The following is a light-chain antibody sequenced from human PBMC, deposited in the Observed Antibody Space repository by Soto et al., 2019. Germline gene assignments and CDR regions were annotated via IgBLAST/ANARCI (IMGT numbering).Light chain of an antibody. V-gene: IGKV1-39*01. CDR3: QQSDSTPWT. CDR2: DAS. J-gene: IGKJ2*02. Sequence: DIQMTQSPSSLSASVGDRVTITCRASQTISTYLNWYQQKPGKAPRLLIYDASSLLSGVPSWFSGSGSGTDFTVTIASLQPGDFSTYYCQQSDSTPWTFGLGTKVEI. CDR1: QTISTY.